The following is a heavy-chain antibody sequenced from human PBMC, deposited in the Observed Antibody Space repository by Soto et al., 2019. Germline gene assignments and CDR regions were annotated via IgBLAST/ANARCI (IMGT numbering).Heavy chain of an antibody. D-gene: IGHD3-9*01. V-gene: IGHV1-69*13. Sequence: GASVKVSCKASGGTFSSYAISWVRQAPGQGLEWMGGIIPIFGTANYAQKFQGRVTITADESTSTAYMELSSLRSEDTAVYYCAGGMGGYDILTGYYIFDYWGQGTLVTVSS. CDR2: IIPIFGTA. CDR1: GGTFSSYA. J-gene: IGHJ4*02. CDR3: AGGMGGYDILTGYYIFDY.